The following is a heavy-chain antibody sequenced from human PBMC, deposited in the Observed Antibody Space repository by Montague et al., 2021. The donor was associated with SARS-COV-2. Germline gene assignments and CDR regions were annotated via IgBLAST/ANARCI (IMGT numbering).Heavy chain of an antibody. D-gene: IGHD3-10*01. Sequence: SLILSCAAYGFTFRSYCMHLVRQVPGRGPVLVSRIRPDGTSTHYSASVKVRFIISRDNATNTLSLEMTNLRVDDTAIYYCVRPLWFGDSDYYFESWGQGTLGSGSS. CDR2: IRPDGTST. CDR3: VRPLWFGDSDYYFES. V-gene: IGHV3-74*01. CDR1: GFTFRSYC. J-gene: IGHJ4*02.